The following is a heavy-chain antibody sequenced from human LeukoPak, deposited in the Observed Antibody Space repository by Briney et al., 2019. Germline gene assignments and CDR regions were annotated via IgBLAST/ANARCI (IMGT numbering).Heavy chain of an antibody. V-gene: IGHV1-18*01. D-gene: IGHD3-16*01. J-gene: IGHJ3*02. Sequence: ASVRVSCKTSGYTFTNYGISWVRQAPGQGLEWVGWVSTSNPHTNYAPKFRGRVTMTRNTSISTAYMELSSLRSEDTAVYYCARWGANDNDAFDIWGQGTMVTVSS. CDR2: VSTSNPHT. CDR1: GYTFTNYG. CDR3: ARWGANDNDAFDI.